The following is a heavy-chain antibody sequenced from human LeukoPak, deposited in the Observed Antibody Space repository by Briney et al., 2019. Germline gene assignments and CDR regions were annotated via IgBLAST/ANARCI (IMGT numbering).Heavy chain of an antibody. CDR3: AKGAYSSSWYAPDYYYYYMDV. V-gene: IGHV3-30*18. J-gene: IGHJ6*03. CDR1: GFTFSSYG. CDR2: ISYDGSNK. Sequence: QPGGSLRLSCAASGFTFSSYGMHWVRQAPGKGLEWVAVISYDGSNKYYADSVKGRFTISRDNSKNTLYLQMNSLRAEDTAVYYCAKGAYSSSWYAPDYYYYYMDVWGKGTTVTVSS. D-gene: IGHD6-13*01.